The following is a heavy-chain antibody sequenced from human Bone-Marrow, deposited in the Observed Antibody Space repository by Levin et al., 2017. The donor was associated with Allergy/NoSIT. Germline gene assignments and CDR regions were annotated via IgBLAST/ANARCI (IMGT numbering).Heavy chain of an antibody. CDR3: GKDRSGDLDS. Sequence: GGSLRLSCVGSGFTFGDYAMHWVRQAPGEGLEWVSGILAGGTIGYADSVKGRFTISRDNAQNSLYPQMNSLRPEDTAVYYCGKDRSGDLDSWGQGTLVTVSS. J-gene: IGHJ5*01. V-gene: IGHV3-9*01. CDR2: ILAGGTI. D-gene: IGHD2-21*02. CDR1: GFTFGDYA.